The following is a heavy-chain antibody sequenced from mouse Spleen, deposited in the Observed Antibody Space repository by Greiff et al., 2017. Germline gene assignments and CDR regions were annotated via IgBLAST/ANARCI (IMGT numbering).Heavy chain of an antibody. D-gene: IGHD1-2*01. CDR2: ISSGGGNT. CDR3: ARQWDSLLRLRSFDY. V-gene: IGHV5-9*04. CDR1: GFTFSSYA. J-gene: IGHJ2*01. Sequence: EVKLVESGGGLVKLGGSLKLSCAASGFTFSSYAMSWVRQTPEKRLEWVATISSGGGNTYYPDSVKGRFTISRDNAKNTLYLQMSSLKSEDTAMYYCARQWDSLLRLRSFDYWGQGTTLTVSS.